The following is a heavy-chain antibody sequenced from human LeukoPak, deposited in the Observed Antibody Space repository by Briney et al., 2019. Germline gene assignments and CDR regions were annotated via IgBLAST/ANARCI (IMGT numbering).Heavy chain of an antibody. J-gene: IGHJ6*03. CDR2: INPNSGGT. CDR1: GYTFTGYY. CDR3: ARDVQLYPTQNYYYYYYYMDV. V-gene: IGHV1-2*02. D-gene: IGHD2-2*02. Sequence: ASVKVSCKASGYTFTGYYMHWVRQAPGQGLEWMGWINPNSGGTNYAQKFQGRVTMTRDTSISTAYMELSRLRSDDTAVYYCARDVQLYPTQNYYYYYYYMDVWGKGTTVTVSS.